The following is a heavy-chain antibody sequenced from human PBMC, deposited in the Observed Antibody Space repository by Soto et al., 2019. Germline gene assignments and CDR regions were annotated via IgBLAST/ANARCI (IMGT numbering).Heavy chain of an antibody. CDR3: ARGDYGMMTGYVVSRDV. V-gene: IGHV1-69*13. CDR1: GGTFSSYA. CDR2: IIPIFGTA. D-gene: IGHD3-9*01. J-gene: IGHJ6*02. Sequence: GASVKVSCKASGGTFSSYAISWVRQAPGQGLEWMGGIIPIFGTANYAQKFQGRVTITADESTSTAYMELSSLRSEDTAVYYCARGDYGMMTGYVVSRDVWGQGTTVTVSS.